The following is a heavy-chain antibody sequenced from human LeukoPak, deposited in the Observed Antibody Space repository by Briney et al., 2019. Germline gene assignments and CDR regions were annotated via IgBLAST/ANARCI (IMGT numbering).Heavy chain of an antibody. CDR2: LGGDSGYT. J-gene: IGHJ4*02. V-gene: IGHV3-23*01. D-gene: IGHD3-22*01. Sequence: SGGSLRLSCAASGFTFSSYAMSWVRQAPGKGLEWVSDLGGDSGYTYYADSVKGRFTVSRDNSKNTLSLQMNSLRAEDTAVYYCARKSSHFDSSGYFDYWGQGTLVTVSS. CDR3: ARKSSHFDSSGYFDY. CDR1: GFTFSSYA.